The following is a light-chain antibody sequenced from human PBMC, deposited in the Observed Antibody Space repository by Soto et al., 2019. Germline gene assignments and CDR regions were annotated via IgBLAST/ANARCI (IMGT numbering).Light chain of an antibody. CDR2: EVS. CDR3: SSYAGSNTALRV. CDR1: SSDVGGYNY. V-gene: IGLV2-8*01. J-gene: IGLJ1*01. Sequence: QSALTQPPSASGSPGQSVTISCTGTSSDVGGYNYVSWYQQHPGKAPKLMIYEVSKRPSGVPDRFSGSKSGNTASLTVSGLQAEDEADYYCSSYAGSNTALRVFATGTKVTVL.